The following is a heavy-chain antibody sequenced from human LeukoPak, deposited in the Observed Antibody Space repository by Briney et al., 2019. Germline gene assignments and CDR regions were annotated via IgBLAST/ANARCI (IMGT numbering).Heavy chain of an antibody. CDR2: IGIDSGNT. J-gene: IGHJ4*02. CDR1: GFTFSDYS. D-gene: IGHD5-24*01. V-gene: IGHV3-48*01. Sequence: GGSLRLSCAASGFTFSDYSMNWVRRAPGKGLEWISYIGIDSGNTNYADSVKGRFTISGDQAKNSLYLQMNSLRVEDTAVYYCARDYKYAFDNWGQGTLVTVSS. CDR3: ARDYKYAFDN.